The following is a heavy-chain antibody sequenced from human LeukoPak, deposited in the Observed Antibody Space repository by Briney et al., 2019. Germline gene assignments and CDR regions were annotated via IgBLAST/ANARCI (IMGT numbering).Heavy chain of an antibody. CDR1: GFTFSSYW. D-gene: IGHD3-10*01. V-gene: IGHV3-7*01. Sequence: GWSLRLSCAASGFTFSSYWMSWVRQAGGKGLEWVANIKQDGSEKYYVDSVKGRFTISSDNAKNSLYLQMNSLRAEDTAVYYCARGRLGSGPASYMDVWGKGTTVTVSS. J-gene: IGHJ6*03. CDR3: ARGRLGSGPASYMDV. CDR2: IKQDGSEK.